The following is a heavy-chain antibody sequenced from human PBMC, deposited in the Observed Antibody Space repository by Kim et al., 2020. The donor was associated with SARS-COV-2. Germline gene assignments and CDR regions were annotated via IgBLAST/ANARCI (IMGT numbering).Heavy chain of an antibody. Sequence: GRSLRLSCAASGFTFSNFCIHWVRQDPGTGLVYVSGISGDGNEYWYEDSVKGRFTITRDYAKNTVFLQMNSLRAENTAMSFCASARRSTSAGYYFDYWG. J-gene: IGHJ4*01. CDR2: ISGDGNEY. D-gene: IGHD1-1*01. CDR1: GFTFSNFC. V-gene: IGHV3-74*01. CDR3: ASARRSTSAGYYFDY.